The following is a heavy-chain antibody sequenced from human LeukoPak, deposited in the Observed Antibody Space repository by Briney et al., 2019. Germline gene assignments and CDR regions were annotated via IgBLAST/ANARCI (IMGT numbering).Heavy chain of an antibody. J-gene: IGHJ4*02. Sequence: PGGSLRLSCAGSGFTFSDFWMTWVRQTPGKGLERVSSISSSSYIYYADSVKGRFTISRDNAKNSLYLQMNSLRAEDTAVYYCAREVPGSSTSRSLDYFDYWGQGTLVTVSS. CDR2: ISSSSYI. V-gene: IGHV3-69-1*01. D-gene: IGHD2-2*01. CDR1: GFTFSDFW. CDR3: AREVPGSSTSRSLDYFDY.